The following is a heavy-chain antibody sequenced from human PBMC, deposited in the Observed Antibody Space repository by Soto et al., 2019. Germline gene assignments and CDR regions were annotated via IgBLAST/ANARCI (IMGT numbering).Heavy chain of an antibody. Sequence: GGSLRLSCAPSGFTFSSYAMHWVRQAPGKGLEWVAVISYDGSNKYYADSVKGRFTISRDNSKNTLYLQMNSLRAEDTDVYYCAREPRERLWCGELLWDYYGMDVWGQGTTVTVSS. J-gene: IGHJ6*02. D-gene: IGHD3-10*01. CDR3: AREPRERLWCGELLWDYYGMDV. CDR1: GFTFSSYA. V-gene: IGHV3-30-3*01. CDR2: ISYDGSNK.